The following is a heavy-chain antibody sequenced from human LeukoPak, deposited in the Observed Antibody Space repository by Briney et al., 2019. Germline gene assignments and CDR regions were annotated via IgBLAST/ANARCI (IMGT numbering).Heavy chain of an antibody. J-gene: IGHJ5*02. CDR2: ISSSSSYI. CDR1: GSTFSSYS. Sequence: GGSLRLSCAASGSTFSSYSMNWVRQAPGKGLEWVSSISSSSSYIYYADSVKGRFTISRDNAKNSLYLQMNSLRAEDTAVYYCARDPTNNNWFDPWGQGTLVTVSS. D-gene: IGHD2-8*01. V-gene: IGHV3-21*01. CDR3: ARDPTNNNWFDP.